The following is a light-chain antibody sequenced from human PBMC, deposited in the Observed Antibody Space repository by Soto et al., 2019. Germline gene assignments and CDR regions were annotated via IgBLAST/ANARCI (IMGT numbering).Light chain of an antibody. J-gene: IGKJ2*01. CDR2: GAS. V-gene: IGKV3-20*01. Sequence: EIVLTQSPGTLSLSPGERATLSCRAGQSVSSSYLAWYQQKPGQAPRLLIYGASSRATGIPDRFSGSGSGTDFTLTISRLEPEDFAVYYCQQYDSSPYTFGLGPKLEIK. CDR3: QQYDSSPYT. CDR1: QSVSSSY.